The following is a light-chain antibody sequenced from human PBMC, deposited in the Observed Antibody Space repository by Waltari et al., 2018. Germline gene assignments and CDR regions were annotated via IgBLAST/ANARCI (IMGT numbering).Light chain of an antibody. CDR1: TGDVTSILY. J-gene: IGLJ3*02. CDR2: DTD. V-gene: IGLV7-46*01. Sequence: QAVVTQEPSLTVSPGGTVTLTCASSTGDVTSILYPYWFQQKPGQAPTTLIYDTDNKHSRTPARFSGSLLGGKAALTLSGAQPEDEADYYCLLSYYGARVFGGWTSLTVL. CDR3: LLSYYGARV.